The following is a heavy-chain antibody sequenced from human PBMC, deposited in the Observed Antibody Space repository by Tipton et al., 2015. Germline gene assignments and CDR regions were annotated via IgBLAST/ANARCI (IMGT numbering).Heavy chain of an antibody. CDR3: ARLSHLSGPFQH. CDR1: GYSFSIYW. J-gene: IGHJ1*01. V-gene: IGHV5-51*01. CDR2: IYIGDSDT. D-gene: IGHD3-3*01. Sequence: QLVQSGAEVKKPGESLKISCKGSGYSFSIYWIAWVRQMPGKGLEWMGIIYIGDSDTRYSPSFQGQVTISADKSINTAYLQWSSLKASDTAMYYCARLSHLSGPFQHWDQGTLVTVSS.